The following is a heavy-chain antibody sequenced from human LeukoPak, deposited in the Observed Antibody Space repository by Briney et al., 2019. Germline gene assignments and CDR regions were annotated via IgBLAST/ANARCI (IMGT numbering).Heavy chain of an antibody. Sequence: GGSLRLSCAASGSAFSSYEMNWVRQAPGKGLEWVSYISSSGSTIFYADSVKGRFTISRDNAKNLLYLQMNSLRAEDTAVYYCARPYSTVTLLYWGQGTLVTVSS. CDR2: ISSSGSTI. CDR1: GSAFSSYE. CDR3: ARPYSTVTLLY. V-gene: IGHV3-48*03. D-gene: IGHD4-17*01. J-gene: IGHJ4*02.